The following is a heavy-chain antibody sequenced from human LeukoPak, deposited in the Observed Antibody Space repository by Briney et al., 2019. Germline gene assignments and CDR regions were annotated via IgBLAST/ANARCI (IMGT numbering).Heavy chain of an antibody. CDR3: AREGRGGDYDY. V-gene: IGHV4-30-2*01. D-gene: IGHD4-17*01. CDR1: GFTFSSYT. CDR2: IYHSGST. Sequence: LRLSCAASGFTFSSYTMAWIRQPPGKGLEWIGYIYHSGSTYYNPSLKSRVTISVDRSKNQFSLKLSSVTAADTAVYYCAREGRGGDYDYWGQGTLVTVSS. J-gene: IGHJ4*02.